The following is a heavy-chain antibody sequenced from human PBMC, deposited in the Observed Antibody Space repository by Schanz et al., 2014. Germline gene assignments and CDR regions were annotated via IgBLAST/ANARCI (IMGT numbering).Heavy chain of an antibody. CDR3: ARAQGVIRLYYGVDV. V-gene: IGHV3-21*04. D-gene: IGHD3-10*01. CDR1: GFIFDDYG. CDR2: ISGSSSTK. J-gene: IGHJ6*02. Sequence: EVQLVESGGGLVKPGGSLRLSCAASGFIFDDYGMNWVRQAPGKGLEWVSYISGSSSTKYYADSVKGRFTISRDNGKKSLYLQMNSLRAEDTAVYYCARAQGVIRLYYGVDVWGQGTTVTVSS.